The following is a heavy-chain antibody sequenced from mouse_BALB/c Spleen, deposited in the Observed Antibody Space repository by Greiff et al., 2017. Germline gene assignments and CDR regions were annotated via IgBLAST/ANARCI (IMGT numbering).Heavy chain of an antibody. CDR1: GFTFSSYA. Sequence: EVHLVESGGGLVKPGGSLKLSCAASGFTFSSYAMSWVRQSPEKRLEWVAEISSGGSYTYYPDTVTGRFTISRDNAKNTLYLEMSSLRSEDTAMYYCARDLYDREVDYWGQGTSVTVSS. CDR2: ISSGGSYT. CDR3: ARDLYDREVDY. D-gene: IGHD2-3*01. V-gene: IGHV5-9-4*01. J-gene: IGHJ4*01.